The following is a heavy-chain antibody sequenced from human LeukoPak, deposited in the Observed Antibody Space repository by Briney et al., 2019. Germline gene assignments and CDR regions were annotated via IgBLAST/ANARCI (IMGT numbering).Heavy chain of an antibody. Sequence: ETLSLTCTVSGGSISSSSYYWGWIRQPPGKGLEWIGSIYYSGSTYYNPSLKSRVTISVDTSMNQFSLKLSSVTAADTAVYYCARQVMYGSSWYPPLYYFDYWGQGTLVTVSS. V-gene: IGHV4-39*01. CDR1: GGSISSSSYY. CDR3: ARQVMYGSSWYPPLYYFDY. J-gene: IGHJ4*02. CDR2: IYYSGST. D-gene: IGHD6-13*01.